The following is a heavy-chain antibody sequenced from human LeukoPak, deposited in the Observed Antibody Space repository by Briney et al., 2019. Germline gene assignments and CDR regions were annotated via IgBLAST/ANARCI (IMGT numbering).Heavy chain of an antibody. CDR3: ARHRITMIVENE. Sequence: ASVKVSCKASGYTFTGYYMHWVRQAPGQGLEWMGRINPNSGGTNYAQKFQGRVTRCRDTSSSTAYMERSRLRSDDTAVYYCARHRITMIVENEWGQGTLVTVSS. D-gene: IGHD3-22*01. V-gene: IGHV1-2*06. CDR2: INPNSGGT. CDR1: GYTFTGYY. J-gene: IGHJ4*02.